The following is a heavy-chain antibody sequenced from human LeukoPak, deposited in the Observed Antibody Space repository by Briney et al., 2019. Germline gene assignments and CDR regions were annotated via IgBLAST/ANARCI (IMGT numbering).Heavy chain of an antibody. Sequence: AKYLTLYCAAYQFIFNNYAMSWVRQAPGKGLEWVASISYDGADKYYADSLKDRFTMSRDNSKNSIYLQMNSLRVEDTGMYYCAKDVDTVMDWANDAFDVWGQGTMVIVSS. D-gene: IGHD5-18*01. J-gene: IGHJ3*01. CDR2: ISYDGADK. CDR3: AKDVDTVMDWANDAFDV. V-gene: IGHV3-30-3*01. CDR1: QFIFNNYA.